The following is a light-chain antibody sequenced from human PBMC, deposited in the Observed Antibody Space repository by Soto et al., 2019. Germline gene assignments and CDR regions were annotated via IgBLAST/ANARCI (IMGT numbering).Light chain of an antibody. CDR2: DDS. CDR1: NIGSKS. J-gene: IGLJ2*01. CDR3: QVWDSSSEHVV. Sequence: SYELTQPPSVSVAPGQTARSTCGGNNIGSKSVHWYQQKPGQAPVLVVYDDSDRPSGIPERFSGSNSGNTATLTISRVEAGDEADYYCQVWDSSSEHVVFGGGTKLTVL. V-gene: IGLV3-21*02.